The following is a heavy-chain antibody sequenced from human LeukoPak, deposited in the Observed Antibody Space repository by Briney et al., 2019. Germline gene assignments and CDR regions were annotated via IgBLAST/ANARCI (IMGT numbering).Heavy chain of an antibody. CDR2: IYYSGST. Sequence: SETLSLTCTVSGGSISCYYWSWIRQPPGKGLEWIGYIYYSGSTNYNPSLKSRVTISVDTSKNQFSLKLSSVTAADTAVYYCARHDDILTGYYSRGFDYWGQGTLVTVSS. CDR3: ARHDDILTGYYSRGFDY. CDR1: GGSISCYY. D-gene: IGHD3-9*01. J-gene: IGHJ4*02. V-gene: IGHV4-59*08.